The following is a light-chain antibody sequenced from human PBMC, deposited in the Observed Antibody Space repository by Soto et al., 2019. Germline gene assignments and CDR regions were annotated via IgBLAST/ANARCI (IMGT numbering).Light chain of an antibody. CDR3: QQYGGSHPT. J-gene: IGKJ1*01. Sequence: EIVLTQSPGTLSLSPGERATLSCRASQSVSNRYVAWYQQKRGQAPRLLISGASSRATGIPDRFSGSGSGTDFTLTISRLEHEDFEVYYCQQYGGSHPTLGQGTKVDIK. CDR2: GAS. CDR1: QSVSNRY. V-gene: IGKV3-20*01.